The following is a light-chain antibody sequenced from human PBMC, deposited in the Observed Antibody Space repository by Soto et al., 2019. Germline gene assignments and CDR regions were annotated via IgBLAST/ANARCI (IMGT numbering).Light chain of an antibody. CDR3: QQYGSSPPYT. CDR1: HSVSSSY. V-gene: IGKV3-20*01. J-gene: IGKJ2*01. CDR2: GAS. Sequence: EIVLTQSPGTLSLSPGERATLSCRASHSVSSSYLAWYQQKPGQAPRLLIYGASSMATGIPDRFSGSGSGTDFTLTISRLEPEDFAVYYWQQYGSSPPYTFGQGTKLEIK.